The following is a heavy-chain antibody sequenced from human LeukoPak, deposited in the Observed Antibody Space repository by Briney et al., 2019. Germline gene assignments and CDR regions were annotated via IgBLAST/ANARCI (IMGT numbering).Heavy chain of an antibody. Sequence: GGSLKLSRAASGFTFSGSAMHWVRQASGKGPEWVGRIRSKVNGYATVYAASVRGRFAISRDDSKNTAYLQMNSLKTEDTAMYYCTREGSGWYTDYWGQGTLVTV. CDR3: TREGSGWYTDY. V-gene: IGHV3-73*01. J-gene: IGHJ4*02. D-gene: IGHD6-19*01. CDR1: GFTFSGSA. CDR2: IRSKVNGYAT.